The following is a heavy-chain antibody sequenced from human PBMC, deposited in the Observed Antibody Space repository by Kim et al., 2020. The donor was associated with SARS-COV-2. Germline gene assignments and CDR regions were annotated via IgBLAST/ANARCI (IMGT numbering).Heavy chain of an antibody. Sequence: GGSLRLSCTVSGFTFRSYYMAWVRQAPGKGLEWVADITHGGGTTNYLDSVEGRFTISRDDAKNSLYLQMNSLRAEDTAVYYCARDGFSTNWSLACWGQG. CDR2: ITHGGGTT. V-gene: IGHV3-7*01. J-gene: IGHJ4*02. CDR3: ARDGFSTNWSLAC. CDR1: GFTFRSYY. D-gene: IGHD3-3*01.